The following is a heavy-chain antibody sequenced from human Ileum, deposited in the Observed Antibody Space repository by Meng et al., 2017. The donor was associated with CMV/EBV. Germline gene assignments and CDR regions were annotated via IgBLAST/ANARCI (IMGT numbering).Heavy chain of an antibody. Sequence: GESLKISCAASGFTFSNYWMSWVRQAPGKGLEWVANINEDSSEKFYGDSVKGRFTISRDNVKNSLYLQMNSLGAEDTAVYYCARDVGPGDCWGQGTLVTVSS. V-gene: IGHV3-7*01. CDR1: GFTFSNYW. J-gene: IGHJ4*02. D-gene: IGHD1-26*01. CDR3: ARDVGPGDC. CDR2: INEDSSEK.